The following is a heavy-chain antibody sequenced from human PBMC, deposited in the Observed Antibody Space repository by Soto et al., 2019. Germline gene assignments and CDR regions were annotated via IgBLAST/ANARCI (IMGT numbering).Heavy chain of an antibody. CDR1: GFTSSGNW. CDR2: IDSDGSSA. V-gene: IGHV3-74*03. Sequence: GGSLRLSCAASGFTSSGNWMHWVRQAPGKGLVWVSRIDSDGSSATYADSVKGRFTISRDNAKNSLYLQMNSLRAEDTAVYYCARGSLEWLNYYYYYMDVWGKGTTVTVSS. D-gene: IGHD3-3*01. CDR3: ARGSLEWLNYYYYYMDV. J-gene: IGHJ6*03.